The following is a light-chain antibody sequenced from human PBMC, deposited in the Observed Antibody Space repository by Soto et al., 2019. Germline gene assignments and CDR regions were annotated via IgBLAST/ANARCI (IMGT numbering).Light chain of an antibody. CDR2: LGS. CDR3: MQALQTTQLT. Sequence: DIVMTQSPLSLPVTPGEPASISCRSSQSLLHSNGYNYLDWYLQKPGQSPQLLVYLGSNRASGVPDRCSGSGSGTDFTLKIIRVEAENVGVYYCMQALQTTQLTFGGGKKVEIK. V-gene: IGKV2-28*01. J-gene: IGKJ4*01. CDR1: QSLLHSNGYNY.